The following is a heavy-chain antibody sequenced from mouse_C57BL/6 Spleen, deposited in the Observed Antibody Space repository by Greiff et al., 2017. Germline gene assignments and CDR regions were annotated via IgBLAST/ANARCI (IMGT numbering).Heavy chain of an antibody. CDR1: GFTFPDYY. Sequence: EVPVVESGGGLVQPGGSLSLSCAASGFTFPDYYMSWVRQPPGKALEWLGFIRNKANGYTTEYSSSVKGRLTISREKSQSDLYVQRNALGAEDGAAYYSARDGDYHFDDGGQGTTLTVAS. V-gene: IGHV7-3*01. CDR2: IRNKANGYTT. J-gene: IGHJ2*01. CDR3: ARDGDYHFDD. D-gene: IGHD2-4*01.